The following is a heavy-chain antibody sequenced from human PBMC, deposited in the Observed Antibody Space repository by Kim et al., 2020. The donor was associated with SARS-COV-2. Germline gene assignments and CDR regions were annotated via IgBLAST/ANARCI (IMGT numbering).Heavy chain of an antibody. D-gene: IGHD6-19*01. CDR1: GFTFSSYE. Sequence: GGSLRRSCAASGFTFSSYEMNWVRQAPGKGLEWVSYTRSSGSSIYNADSVKGRFTISRDNAKNSLYLQMNSLRVEDTAVYYCARVSIAVDGTIDYWGQGTLVTVSS. V-gene: IGHV3-48*03. J-gene: IGHJ4*02. CDR3: ARVSIAVDGTIDY. CDR2: TRSSGSSI.